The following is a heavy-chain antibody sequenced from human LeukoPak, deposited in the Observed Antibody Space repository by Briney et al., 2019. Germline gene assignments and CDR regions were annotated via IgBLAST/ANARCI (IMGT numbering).Heavy chain of an antibody. CDR1: GYTFTSYD. D-gene: IGHD4-17*01. CDR2: MNPNSGNT. Sequence: ASVKVSCTASGYTFTSYDINWVRQATGQGLEWMGWMNPNSGNTGYAQKFQGRVTMTRNTSISTAYMELSSLRSEDTAVYYCARHVAPYGDYEFADYWGQGTLVTVSS. J-gene: IGHJ4*02. CDR3: ARHVAPYGDYEFADY. V-gene: IGHV1-8*01.